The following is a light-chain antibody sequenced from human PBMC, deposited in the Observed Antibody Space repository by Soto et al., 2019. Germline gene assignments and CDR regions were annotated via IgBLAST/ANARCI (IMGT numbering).Light chain of an antibody. CDR3: QQYQTYST. Sequence: DIQMTQSPSTLSVSIGDRVTITCRASQSIRSLLAWYQQKPGKAPKVLIYDASSLGSGVPSRFSGSGSGTEFTLTISRMQPDDFATYFCQQYQTYSTCGQGTRLEIK. J-gene: IGKJ5*01. CDR1: QSIRSL. V-gene: IGKV1-5*01. CDR2: DAS.